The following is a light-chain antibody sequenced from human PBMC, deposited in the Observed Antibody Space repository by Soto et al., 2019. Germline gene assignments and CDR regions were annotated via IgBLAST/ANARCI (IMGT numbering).Light chain of an antibody. CDR2: AAS. CDR1: QDIYSF. J-gene: IGKJ1*01. V-gene: IGKV1-16*01. Sequence: DIQMTQSPSSLSASVGDRVTITCRASQDIYSFLAWFQQKPGKAPKSPIYAASSVQSGVPSRFSGSEYGTDFTLTISSLQPEDSATYYCQQYHAYPRTFGQGTQVEIK. CDR3: QQYHAYPRT.